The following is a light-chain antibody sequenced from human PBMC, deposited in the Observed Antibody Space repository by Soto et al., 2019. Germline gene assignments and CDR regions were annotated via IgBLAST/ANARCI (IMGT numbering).Light chain of an antibody. CDR2: GAS. J-gene: IGKJ4*01. Sequence: EIVITQSPATLSVSPGESASLSCRASQSLNTYLAWYQQRPGQGPRLLIYGASTRATGIPARFSGSGSGTEFTLTISSLQSEDLAIYYCQQYNSWPLTFGGGTKVDIK. V-gene: IGKV3-15*01. CDR3: QQYNSWPLT. CDR1: QSLNTY.